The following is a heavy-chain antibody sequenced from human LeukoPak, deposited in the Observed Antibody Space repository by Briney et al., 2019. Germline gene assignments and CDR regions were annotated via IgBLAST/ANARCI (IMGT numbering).Heavy chain of an antibody. Sequence: GGSLRLSCAASGFTFSSYAMSWVRQAAGKGLKWVSAISGSGGGTYYADSVKGRFTISRDNSKNTLYLQMNSLRAEDAAVYFCAKTYRYCSGSSCYYQYMDVWGKGTTVTVSS. CDR1: GFTFSSYA. J-gene: IGHJ6*03. D-gene: IGHD2-15*01. CDR3: AKTYRYCSGSSCYYQYMDV. CDR2: ISGSGGGT. V-gene: IGHV3-23*01.